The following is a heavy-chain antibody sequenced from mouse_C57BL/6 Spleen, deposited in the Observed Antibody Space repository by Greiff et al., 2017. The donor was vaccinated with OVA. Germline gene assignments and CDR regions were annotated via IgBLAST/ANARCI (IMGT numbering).Heavy chain of an antibody. CDR3: VRGTTWAMDY. D-gene: IGHD1-1*01. V-gene: IGHV10-1*01. J-gene: IGHJ4*01. CDR2: IRSKSNNYAT. Sequence: EVMLVESGGGLVQPKGSLKLSCAASGFSFNTYAMNWVRQAPGKGLEWVARIRSKSNNYATYYADSVKDRFTISRDDSESMLYLQMNNLKTEDTAMYYCVRGTTWAMDYWGQGTSVTVSS. CDR1: GFSFNTYA.